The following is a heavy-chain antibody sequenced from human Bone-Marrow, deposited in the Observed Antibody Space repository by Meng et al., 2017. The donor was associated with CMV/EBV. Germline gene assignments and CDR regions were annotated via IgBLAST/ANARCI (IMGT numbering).Heavy chain of an antibody. J-gene: IGHJ6*01. CDR3: ARDPPYYDFWSGGTRYYYGMDV. D-gene: IGHD3-3*01. Sequence: GGSLRLSCAASGFTFSSYGMRWVRQAPGKGLEWVAFIRYDGSNKYYADSVKGRFTISRDNSKNTLYLQMNSLRAEDTAVYYCARDPPYYDFWSGGTRYYYGMDVWGQGNTVNFAS. CDR2: IRYDGSNK. V-gene: IGHV3-30*02. CDR1: GFTFSSYG.